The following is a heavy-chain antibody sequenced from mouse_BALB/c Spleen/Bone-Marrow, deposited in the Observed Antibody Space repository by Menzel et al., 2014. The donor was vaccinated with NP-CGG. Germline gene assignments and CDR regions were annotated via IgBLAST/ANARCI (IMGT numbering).Heavy chain of an antibody. D-gene: IGHD2-1*01. CDR2: IWAGGST. J-gene: IGHJ3*01. CDR3: GREGNLVY. Sequence: VQLVVSGPGLVAPSQSLSITYPVSGFSLTNYGVHWVRQPPGKGLEWLGIIWAGGSTNYNAALMSRLSISKDNSKSQVFLKMNRLQTDDIARYYCGREGNLVYGCQGMRVTGSA. V-gene: IGHV2-9*02. CDR1: GFSLTNYG.